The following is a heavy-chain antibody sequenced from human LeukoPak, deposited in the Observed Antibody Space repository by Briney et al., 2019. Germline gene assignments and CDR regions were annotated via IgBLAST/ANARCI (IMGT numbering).Heavy chain of an antibody. CDR3: ARAYGSGTSYHPDY. CDR2: INPNSGDT. CDR1: GYTFTAYY. V-gene: IGHV1-2*02. Sequence: ASVKVSCKASGYTFTAYYMHWVRQAPGQGLEWMGWINPNSGDTNSSQKLQDRVTLTRDTSISTAYMELSSLTSDDTAVYYCARAYGSGTSYHPDYWGQGTLVTVSS. D-gene: IGHD3-10*01. J-gene: IGHJ4*02.